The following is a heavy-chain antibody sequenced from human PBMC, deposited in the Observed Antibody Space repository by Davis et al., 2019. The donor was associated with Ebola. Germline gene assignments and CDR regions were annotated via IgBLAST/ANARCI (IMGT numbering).Heavy chain of an antibody. CDR2: INQYGNER. CDR3: ARLFHAYSNGWSIPLDS. CDR1: GFAFTGYW. Sequence: PGGSLRLSCAASGFAFTGYWMGWVRQAPGTGLEWVANINQYGNERYYVDSVKGRFTIFRDSAKNSLFLQMNTLRAEDTATYYCARLFHAYSNGWSIPLDSWGQGTLVTVSS. D-gene: IGHD4-11*01. J-gene: IGHJ4*02. V-gene: IGHV3-7*01.